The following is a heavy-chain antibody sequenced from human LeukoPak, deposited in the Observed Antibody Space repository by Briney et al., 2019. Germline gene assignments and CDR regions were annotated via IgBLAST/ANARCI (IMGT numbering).Heavy chain of an antibody. CDR1: GFTFSNYA. CDR3: ARGEFSFDY. J-gene: IGHJ4*02. Sequence: AGGSLRLSCTASGFTFSNYAMTWVRQAPGKGLEWVSGINTYGTSTYYSDSVKGRFTISRDNSKNMLYLQTSSLRADDTAVYYCARGEFSFDYWGQGTLVTVSS. V-gene: IGHV3-23*05. CDR2: INTYGTST. D-gene: IGHD3-10*01.